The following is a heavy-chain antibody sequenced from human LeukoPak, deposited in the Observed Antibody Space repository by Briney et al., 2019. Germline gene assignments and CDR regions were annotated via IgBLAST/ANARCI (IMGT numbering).Heavy chain of an antibody. V-gene: IGHV3-53*05. D-gene: IGHD3-9*01. CDR2: LYTAGDT. J-gene: IGHJ4*02. CDR1: GFSVSSKY. CDR3: AKTSHPPNYDILTGYYMASPPDY. Sequence: GGSLRLSCAASGFSVSSKYMSWVRQAPGKGLEWVSVLYTAGDTYYADSVKGRFTISRDNSKNTLYLQMNSLRAEDTAVYYCAKTSHPPNYDILTGYYMASPPDYWGQGTLVTVSS.